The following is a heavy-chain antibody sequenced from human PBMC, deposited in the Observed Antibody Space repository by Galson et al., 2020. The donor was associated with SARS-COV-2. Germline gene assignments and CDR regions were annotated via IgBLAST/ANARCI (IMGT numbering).Heavy chain of an antibody. J-gene: IGHJ6*02. Sequence: SQTLSLTCSVSGASLTRSNYYWAWIRRPPGKGLEWIGSVSYSGGTTSNPSLKSRVTISVDTSRSQFSLRLTSVTAADTAVYSCARLGSHYYDSSGYYYPWGLDVWGQGTTVTVSS. D-gene: IGHD3-22*01. CDR3: ARLGSHYYDSSGYYYPWGLDV. V-gene: IGHV4-39*01. CDR1: GASLTRSNYY. CDR2: VSYSGGT.